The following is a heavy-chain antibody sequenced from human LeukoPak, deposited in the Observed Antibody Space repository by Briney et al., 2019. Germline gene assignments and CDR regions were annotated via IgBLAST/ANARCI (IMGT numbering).Heavy chain of an antibody. CDR2: INYSGST. CDR1: GGSITTYF. V-gene: IGHV4-59*01. CDR3: ARGLYCGGDCYPDGFDI. Sequence: SETLSLTCTVSGGSITTYFLSWIRQAPGKGLEWIGFINYSGSTNSNPALKSRLTMSIDTSRNHFSLKLSSVTAADTAVYYCARGLYCGGDCYPDGFDIWGQGTMVTVSS. J-gene: IGHJ3*02. D-gene: IGHD2-21*02.